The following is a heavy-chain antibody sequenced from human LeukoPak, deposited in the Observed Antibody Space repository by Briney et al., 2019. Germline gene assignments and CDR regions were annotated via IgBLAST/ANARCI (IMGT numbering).Heavy chain of an antibody. V-gene: IGHV3-23*01. CDR1: GFTFSSYA. CDR2: ISGSGGST. CDR3: AKVRWVPVNWFDP. D-gene: IGHD3-10*01. Sequence: SGGSLRLSRAASGFTFSSYAMSWVRQAPGKGLEWVSAISGSGGSTYYADSVKGRFTISRDNSKNTLYLQMNSLRAEDTAVYYCAKVRWVPVNWFDPWGQGTLVTVSS. J-gene: IGHJ5*02.